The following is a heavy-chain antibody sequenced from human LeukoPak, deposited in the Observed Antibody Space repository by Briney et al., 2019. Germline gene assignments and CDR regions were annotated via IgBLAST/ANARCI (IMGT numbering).Heavy chain of an antibody. D-gene: IGHD3-10*01. Sequence: GGSLKISWKGSGYSFTSYWIGWVRQMPGKGLEWMGIIYPGGSDTRYSPSFQGQVTISAHKSISTAYLQWSSLKASDTAMYYCARFIRVSLYYFDYWGQGTLVTVSS. CDR3: ARFIRVSLYYFDY. CDR1: GYSFTSYW. J-gene: IGHJ4*02. V-gene: IGHV5-51*01. CDR2: IYPGGSDT.